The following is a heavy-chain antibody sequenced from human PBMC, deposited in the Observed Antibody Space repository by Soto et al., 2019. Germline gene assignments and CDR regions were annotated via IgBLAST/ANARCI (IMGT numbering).Heavy chain of an antibody. CDR3: AKGFNYYGRGTLKLDS. Sequence: PSETLSLTCTASGDSIRGDYWSWIRQPPGKRLEWIAYISYSGTTNYNPSLKSRVTISLDTSNNQLSLKMTSVTAADTAMYYCAKGFNYYGRGTLKLDSWGLXTLVTVS. D-gene: IGHD3-10*02. CDR2: ISYSGTT. J-gene: IGHJ4*02. CDR1: GDSIRGDY. V-gene: IGHV4-59*01.